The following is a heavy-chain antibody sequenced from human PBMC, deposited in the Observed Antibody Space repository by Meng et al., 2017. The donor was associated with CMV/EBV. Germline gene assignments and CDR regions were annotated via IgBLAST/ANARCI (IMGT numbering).Heavy chain of an antibody. J-gene: IGHJ4*02. D-gene: IGHD3-3*01. CDR3: TRLRSSLDY. V-gene: IGHV3-49*04. CDR2: IRSKAYGGTT. Sequence: GESLKISCTASGLTFGDYAMSWVRQAPGKGLEWVGFIRSKAYGGTTEYAASVKGRFTISRDDSKSIAYLQMNSLKTEDTAVYYCTRLRSSLDYWGQGTLVTVSS. CDR1: GLTFGDYA.